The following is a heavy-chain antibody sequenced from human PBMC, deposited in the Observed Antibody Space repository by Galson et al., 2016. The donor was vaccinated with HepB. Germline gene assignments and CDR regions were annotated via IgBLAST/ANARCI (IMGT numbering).Heavy chain of an antibody. J-gene: IGHJ4*02. CDR1: GFTFSSYS. CDR2: ISSVSSYI. Sequence: LRLSCAASGFTFSSYSMNWVRQAPGKGLEWVSSISSVSSYIYYADSMRGRFTVSRDNAKNSLYLQMNSLRAEDTAVYYCARDRVGSSYYMDPFDYWGQGTLVTVSS. V-gene: IGHV3-21*01. D-gene: IGHD1-26*01. CDR3: ARDRVGSSYYMDPFDY.